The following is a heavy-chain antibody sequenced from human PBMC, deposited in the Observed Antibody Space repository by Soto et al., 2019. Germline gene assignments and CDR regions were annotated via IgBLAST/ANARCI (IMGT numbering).Heavy chain of an antibody. D-gene: IGHD3-10*01. CDR2: INHSGST. Sequence: QVQLQQWGAGLLKPSETLSLTCAVYGGSFSGYYWSWIRQPPGKGLEWIGEINHSGSTNYNPSLKSRVTISVDTSKNQCSLKLSSVTAADTAVYYCATYGSGSYYFDYWGQGTLVTVSS. CDR1: GGSFSGYY. J-gene: IGHJ4*02. V-gene: IGHV4-34*01. CDR3: ATYGSGSYYFDY.